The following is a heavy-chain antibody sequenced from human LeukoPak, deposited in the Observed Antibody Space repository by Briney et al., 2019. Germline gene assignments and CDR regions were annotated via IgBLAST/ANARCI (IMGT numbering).Heavy chain of an antibody. CDR3: AREVPYYDSSGYGDWFDP. CDR1: DGSFSGYY. J-gene: IGHJ5*02. CDR2: IYYSGST. V-gene: IGHV4-59*01. D-gene: IGHD3-22*01. Sequence: SETLSLTCAVYDGSFSGYYWSWIRQPPGKGLEWIGYIYYSGSTNYNPSLKSRVTISVDTSKNQFSLKLSSVTAADTAVYYCAREVPYYDSSGYGDWFDPWGQGTLVTVSS.